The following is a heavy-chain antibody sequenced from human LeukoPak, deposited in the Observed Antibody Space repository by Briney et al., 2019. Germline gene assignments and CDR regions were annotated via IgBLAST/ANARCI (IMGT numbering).Heavy chain of an antibody. CDR3: ARDRSFSSPDAFDI. CDR1: GGTFSSYA. Sequence: SVKVSCKASGGTFSSYAISWVRQAPGQGLEWMGGIIPIFGTANYAQKFQGRVTITADESTSTAYMELSSLRSEDTAVYYCARDRSFSSPDAFDIWGQGTMVTVSS. D-gene: IGHD6-6*01. V-gene: IGHV1-69*13. CDR2: IIPIFGTA. J-gene: IGHJ3*02.